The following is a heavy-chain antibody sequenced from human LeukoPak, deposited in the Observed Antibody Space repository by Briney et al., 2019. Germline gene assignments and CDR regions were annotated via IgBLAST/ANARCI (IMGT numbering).Heavy chain of an antibody. CDR2: ISHSGGTT. Sequence: GGSLRLSCAASGLTFSSYAMSWVRQAPGKGLEWVSSISHSGGTTFYADSVKGRFTISRDNSKNTLYLQMNSLRAEDTAVYYCAKRASGSGTSLYYFDYWGQGTLVTVSS. CDR3: AKRASGSGTSLYYFDY. J-gene: IGHJ4*02. D-gene: IGHD3-10*01. CDR1: GLTFSSYA. V-gene: IGHV3-23*01.